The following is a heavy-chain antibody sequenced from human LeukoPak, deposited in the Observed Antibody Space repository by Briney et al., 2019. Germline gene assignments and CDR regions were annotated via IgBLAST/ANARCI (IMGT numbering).Heavy chain of an antibody. Sequence: SVKVSCKASGGTFSSYAISWVRQAPGQGLEWMGGIIPIFGTANYAQKFQGRVTITADESTSTAYMELSSLRSEDTAVYYCARVPPPPGTAAGYYYYMDVWGKGTTVTVSS. CDR1: GGTFSSYA. V-gene: IGHV1-69*13. CDR3: ARVPPPPGTAAGYYYYMDV. J-gene: IGHJ6*03. CDR2: IIPIFGTA. D-gene: IGHD1-7*01.